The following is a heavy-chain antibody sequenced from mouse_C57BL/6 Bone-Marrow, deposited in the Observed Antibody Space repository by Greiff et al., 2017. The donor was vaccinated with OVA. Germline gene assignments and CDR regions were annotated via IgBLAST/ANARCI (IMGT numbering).Heavy chain of an antibody. CDR1: GYTFTDYN. D-gene: IGHD1-1*01. CDR2: INPNNGGT. Sequence: EVQLQQSGPELVKPGASVKIPCKASGYTFTDYNMDWVKQSHGKSLEWIGDINPNNGGTIYNQKFKGKATLTVDKSSSTAYMELRSLTSEDTAVYYCARKGSSLPTWAMDYWGQGTSVTVSS. CDR3: ARKGSSLPTWAMDY. J-gene: IGHJ4*01. V-gene: IGHV1-18*01.